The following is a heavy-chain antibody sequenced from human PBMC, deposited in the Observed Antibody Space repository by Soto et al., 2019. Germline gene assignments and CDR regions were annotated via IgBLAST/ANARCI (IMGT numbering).Heavy chain of an antibody. V-gene: IGHV4-34*01. CDR2: INHSGSA. CDR1: GGSFSDYI. CDR3: ARGLISGSHYSGGWYYFDS. J-gene: IGHJ4*02. D-gene: IGHD1-26*01. Sequence: SETLSLSCDVYGGSFSDYIWTWIRQTPGKGLQWIGQINHSGSANYNPSLKSRVTISVHTSSSQFSLELSSVTAADTAVYYCARGLISGSHYSGGWYYFDSWGQGTQVTVSS.